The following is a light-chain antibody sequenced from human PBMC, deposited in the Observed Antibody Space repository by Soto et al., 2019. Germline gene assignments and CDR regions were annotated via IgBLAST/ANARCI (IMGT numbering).Light chain of an antibody. J-gene: IGLJ2*01. V-gene: IGLV2-14*01. CDR3: SSYTSSSTYVV. CDR2: DAS. Sequence: QSALTQPASVSGSPGQAITISCTGTSSDVGGYTFDSWYQQHPGKAPKLMIYDASNRPSGVSNRFSGSKFGNTASLTISGLQAEDEADYYCSSYTSSSTYVVFGGGTKLTVL. CDR1: SSDVGGYTF.